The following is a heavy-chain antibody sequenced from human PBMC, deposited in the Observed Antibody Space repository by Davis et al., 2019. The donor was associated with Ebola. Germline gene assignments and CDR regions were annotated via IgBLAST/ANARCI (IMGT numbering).Heavy chain of an antibody. CDR2: IYPGDSDT. V-gene: IGHV5-51*01. CDR3: ARRGGWSGAFLDY. J-gene: IGHJ4*02. CDR1: GYTFTTYW. Sequence: GESLKISCKGSGYTFTTYWIGWVRQMPGKGLEWMGIIYPGDSDTRYSPSFQGHVTISADKSISTAYLQWSRLKASDTAMYYCARRGGWSGAFLDYWGQGTLVTVSS. D-gene: IGHD3-3*02.